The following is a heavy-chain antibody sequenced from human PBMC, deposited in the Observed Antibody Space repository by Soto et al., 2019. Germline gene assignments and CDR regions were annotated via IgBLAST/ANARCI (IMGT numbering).Heavy chain of an antibody. D-gene: IGHD4-17*01. CDR2: ISGSGGST. CDR3: AKPSNQNYYGDGALAPGH. V-gene: IGHV3-23*01. J-gene: IGHJ4*02. Sequence: EVQLLESGGGLVQPGGSLRLSCAASGFTFSSYAMSWVRQAPGKGLEWVSAISGSGGSTYYVDSVKGRFTISRDNSKNTLYLQMNSLRAEDTAVYYCAKPSNQNYYGDGALAPGHWGQGTLVTVSS. CDR1: GFTFSSYA.